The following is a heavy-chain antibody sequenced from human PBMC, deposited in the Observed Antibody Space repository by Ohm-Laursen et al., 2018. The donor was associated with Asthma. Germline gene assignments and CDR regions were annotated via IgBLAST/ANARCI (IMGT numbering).Heavy chain of an antibody. J-gene: IGHJ4*02. CDR3: ARDVMEWYLPAFDF. CDR2: IYSGGST. D-gene: IGHD3-3*01. CDR1: GFTVSSNY. Sequence: GSLRLSCAASGFTVSSNYMSWVRQAPGKGLEWVSVIYSGGSTYYADSVNGRFTVTRDDSKNTLYLQMTSLRPDDTAVYYCARDVMEWYLPAFDFWGQGTLVTVSS. V-gene: IGHV3-53*05.